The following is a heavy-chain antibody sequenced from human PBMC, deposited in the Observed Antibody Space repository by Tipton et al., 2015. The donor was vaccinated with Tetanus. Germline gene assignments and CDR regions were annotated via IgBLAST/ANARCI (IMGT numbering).Heavy chain of an antibody. CDR2: IYHSGRT. CDR3: ARGSTMFF. D-gene: IGHD3-10*02. Sequence: LVQPSGTLSLTCSVSGGSIINNNWWTWVRQPPGKGLEWIGEIYHSGRTNYNPSLETRVTISVDESKNQFSLNLMSATAADTAVYYCARGSTMFFWGQGTLVTVSS. J-gene: IGHJ4*02. V-gene: IGHV4-4*02. CDR1: GGSIINNNW.